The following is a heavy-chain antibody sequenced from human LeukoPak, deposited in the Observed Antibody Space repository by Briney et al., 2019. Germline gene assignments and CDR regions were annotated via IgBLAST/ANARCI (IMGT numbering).Heavy chain of an antibody. J-gene: IGHJ4*02. CDR2: INHSGST. CDR3: AILHGSGSNWEDLDY. V-gene: IGHV4-34*01. CDR1: GGSFSGYY. Sequence: PSETLSLTCAVYGGSFSGYYWSWIRQPPGRGLEWIGEINHSGSTNYNPSLKSRVTISVDTSKNQFSLKLSYWTAADTAVYYCAILHGSGSNWEDLDYWGQGTLVTVSS. D-gene: IGHD3-10*01.